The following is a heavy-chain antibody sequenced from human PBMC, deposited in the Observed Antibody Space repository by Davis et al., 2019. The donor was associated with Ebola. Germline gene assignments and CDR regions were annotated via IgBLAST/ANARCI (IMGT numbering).Heavy chain of an antibody. V-gene: IGHV4-39*07. J-gene: IGHJ4*02. Sequence: PSETLSLTCAVSGGSISSGGYYWGWIRQPPGKGLEWIGSIYYSGSTYYNPSLKSRVTISVDTSKNQFSLKLSSVTAADTAVYYCARGWSVKWGSGPYYFDYWGQGTLVTVSS. D-gene: IGHD6-19*01. CDR2: IYYSGST. CDR1: GGSISSGGYY. CDR3: ARGWSVKWGSGPYYFDY.